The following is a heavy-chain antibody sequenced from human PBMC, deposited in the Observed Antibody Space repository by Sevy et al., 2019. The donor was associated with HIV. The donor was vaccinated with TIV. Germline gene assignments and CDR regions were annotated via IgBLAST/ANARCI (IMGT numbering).Heavy chain of an antibody. V-gene: IGHV3-30-3*01. CDR3: ARDKRVWFGESGYYYYGMDV. D-gene: IGHD3-10*01. J-gene: IGHJ6*02. Sequence: GGSLRLSCAASEFTFSRYAMHWVRQAPGKGLEWVALISFDGSNKQYADSVRGRFTISRDNSKNTLYLQMNSLRADDTAVYYCARDKRVWFGESGYYYYGMDVWGQGTTVTVSS. CDR2: ISFDGSNK. CDR1: EFTFSRYA.